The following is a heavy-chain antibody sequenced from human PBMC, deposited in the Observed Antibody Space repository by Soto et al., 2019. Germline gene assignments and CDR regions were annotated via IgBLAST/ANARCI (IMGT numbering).Heavy chain of an antibody. CDR3: ARALNLWFGEFLLVDY. Sequence: GASVKVSCKASGYTLTSYYMHWVRQAPGQGLEWMGIINPSGGSTSYAQKFQGRVTMTRDTSTGTVYMELSSLRSEDTAVYYCARALNLWFGEFLLVDYWGQGTLVTVSS. J-gene: IGHJ4*02. CDR1: GYTLTSYY. V-gene: IGHV1-46*01. D-gene: IGHD3-10*01. CDR2: INPSGGST.